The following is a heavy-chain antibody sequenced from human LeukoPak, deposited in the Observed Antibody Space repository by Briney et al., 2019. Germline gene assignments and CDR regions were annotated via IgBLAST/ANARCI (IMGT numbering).Heavy chain of an antibody. Sequence: GESLRISCKGSGYSFTSYWISWVRQMPGKGLEWMGRIDPSDSYTNYSPSFQGQVTISADKSISTAYLQWSSLKASDTAMYYCAGQGYSSYYFDYWGQGTLVTVSS. D-gene: IGHD6-13*01. J-gene: IGHJ4*02. CDR3: AGQGYSSYYFDY. CDR1: GYSFTSYW. V-gene: IGHV5-10-1*04. CDR2: IDPSDSYT.